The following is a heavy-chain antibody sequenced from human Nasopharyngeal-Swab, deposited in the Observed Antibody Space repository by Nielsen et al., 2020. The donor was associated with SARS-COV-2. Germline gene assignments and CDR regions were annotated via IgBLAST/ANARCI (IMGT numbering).Heavy chain of an antibody. CDR1: GFTFSSYE. V-gene: IGHV3-9*01. Sequence: SLKISCAASGFTFSSYEMNWVRQAPGKGLEWVSGLSWNSGSIGYADSVKGRFTISRDNAKKSLYLQMNSLRPEDTALYYCARDMSSSWYYYFGMDVWGQGTTVTVSS. CDR3: ARDMSSSWYYYFGMDV. D-gene: IGHD6-13*01. J-gene: IGHJ6*02. CDR2: LSWNSGSI.